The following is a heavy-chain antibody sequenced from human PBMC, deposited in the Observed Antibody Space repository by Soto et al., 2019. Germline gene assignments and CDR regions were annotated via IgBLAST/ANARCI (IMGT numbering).Heavy chain of an antibody. CDR1: GFTFSSYG. D-gene: IGHD3-10*01. Sequence: QVQLVESGGGVVQPGRSLRISCAASGFTFSSYGMHWVRQAPGKGLEWVAVIWYDGSNKYYADSVKGRFTISRDNSKNTLYLQMNSLRAEDTAVYYCARDLNFYGSGSYDYYYGTDVWGQGTTVTVSS. CDR3: ARDLNFYGSGSYDYYYGTDV. V-gene: IGHV3-33*01. J-gene: IGHJ6*02. CDR2: IWYDGSNK.